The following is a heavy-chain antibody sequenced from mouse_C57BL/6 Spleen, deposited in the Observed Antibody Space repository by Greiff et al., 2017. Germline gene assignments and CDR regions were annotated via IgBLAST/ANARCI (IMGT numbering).Heavy chain of an antibody. V-gene: IGHV1-74*01. CDR2: LHPSDSDT. Sequence: QVQLQQSGAELVKPGASVKVSCKASGYTFTSYWMHWVKQRPGQGLEWIGRLHPSDSDTNYNQKFKGKATLTVDKSSSTAYMQLSSLTSEDSAVYYCAIPYGSWFAYWGQGTLVTVSA. D-gene: IGHD1-1*02. CDR3: AIPYGSWFAY. CDR1: GYTFTSYW. J-gene: IGHJ3*01.